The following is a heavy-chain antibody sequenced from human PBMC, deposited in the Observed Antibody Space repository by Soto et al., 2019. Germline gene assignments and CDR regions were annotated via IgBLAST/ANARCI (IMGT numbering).Heavy chain of an antibody. D-gene: IGHD2-8*01. J-gene: IGHJ5*02. V-gene: IGHV1-24*01. CDR2: FDPEDGET. Sequence: ASVKVSCKVSGYTLTELSMHWVRQAPGKGLEWMGGFDPEDGETIYAQKFQGRVTMTEDTSTDTVYMELSSLRSEDTAVYYCATRLYCTNGVCYTWNWFDPWGQGTLVTVSS. CDR3: ATRLYCTNGVCYTWNWFDP. CDR1: GYTLTELS.